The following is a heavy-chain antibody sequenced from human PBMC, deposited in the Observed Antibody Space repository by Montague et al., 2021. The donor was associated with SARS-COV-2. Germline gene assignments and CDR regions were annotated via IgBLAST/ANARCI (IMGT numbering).Heavy chain of an antibody. CDR1: GFSLSASGVG. Sequence: PALVKPTQTLTLSCTFSGFSLSASGVGVGWIRQPPGKALEWLAXXXWXXXKRXSPSLKSRLTITNDTSKNPVVLKMANMDPVDTATYFCAHRIVGAPFDYWGQGVLVTVSS. CDR2: XXWXXXK. V-gene: IGHV2-5*02. CDR3: AHRIVGAPFDY. J-gene: IGHJ4*02. D-gene: IGHD1-26*01.